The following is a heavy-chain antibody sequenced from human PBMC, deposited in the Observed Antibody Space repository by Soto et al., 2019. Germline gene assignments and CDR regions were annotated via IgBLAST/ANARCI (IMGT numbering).Heavy chain of an antibody. J-gene: IGHJ4*02. Sequence: ESLKVSWKCSGNTFTSYWIALVLQMPGKGLEWMGIIYPGDSDTRYSPSFQGQVTISVDKSISTAYLQWSSLKASDSAMYYCARPKRGYSYGGPFDSWGQGTLVTVSS. CDR1: GNTFTSYW. CDR2: IYPGDSDT. CDR3: ARPKRGYSYGGPFDS. D-gene: IGHD5-18*01. V-gene: IGHV5-51*01.